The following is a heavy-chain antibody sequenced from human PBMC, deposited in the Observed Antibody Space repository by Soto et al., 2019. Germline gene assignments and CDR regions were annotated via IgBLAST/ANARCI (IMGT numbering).Heavy chain of an antibody. CDR3: ARTKLERRYYYYYMDV. CDR2: MNPNSGNT. J-gene: IGHJ6*03. V-gene: IGHV1-8*01. D-gene: IGHD1-1*01. Sequence: ASVKVSCKASGYTFTSYDINWVRQATGQGLEWMGWMNPNSGNTGYAQKFQGRVTMTRNTSISTAYMELSSLRSEDTAVYYCARTKLERRYYYYYMDVWGKGTTVTVSS. CDR1: GYTFTSYD.